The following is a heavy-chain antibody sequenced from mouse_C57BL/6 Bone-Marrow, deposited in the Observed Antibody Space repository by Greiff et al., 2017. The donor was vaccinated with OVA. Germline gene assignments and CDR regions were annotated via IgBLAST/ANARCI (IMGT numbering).Heavy chain of an antibody. CDR1: GYAFTNYL. CDR2: INPGSGGT. J-gene: IGHJ2*01. V-gene: IGHV1-54*01. Sequence: QVQLKQSGAELVRPGTSVKVSCKASGYAFTNYLIEWVKQRPGQGLEWIGVINPGSGGTNYNEKFKGKATLTADKSSSTAYMQLSSLTSEDSAVYFCAREVNWDGRDYFDYWGQGTTLTVSS. D-gene: IGHD4-1*01. CDR3: AREVNWDGRDYFDY.